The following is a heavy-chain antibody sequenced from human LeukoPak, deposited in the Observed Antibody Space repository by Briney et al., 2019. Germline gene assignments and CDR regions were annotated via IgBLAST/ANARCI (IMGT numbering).Heavy chain of an antibody. D-gene: IGHD3-22*01. J-gene: IGHJ4*02. Sequence: GGSLRLSCAASGFTFGNAWMSWVRQAPGKGLEWVGRIKSKADGWTTDYAAPVKGRFTISKDDSKNTLYLQMNSLKTEDTAVYYCTTVPYYYDNSGYYHGVFDYWGQGTLVTVSS. CDR2: IKSKADGWTT. V-gene: IGHV3-15*01. CDR1: GFTFGNAW. CDR3: TTVPYYYDNSGYYHGVFDY.